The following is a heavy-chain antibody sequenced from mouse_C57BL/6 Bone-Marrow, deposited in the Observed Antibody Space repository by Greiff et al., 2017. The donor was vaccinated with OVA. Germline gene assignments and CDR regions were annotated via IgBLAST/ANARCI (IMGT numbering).Heavy chain of an antibody. Sequence: QVQLQQSGAELVRPGASVTLSCKASGYTFTDYEMPWVKQTPVHGLDWIGALDPETGGTAYNQKFKGKAILTADKSSSTAYMELRSLTSEDSAVYYCTSYYSYYFGDWGQGTTLTVAS. CDR3: TSYYSYYFGD. D-gene: IGHD2-12*01. CDR1: GYTFTDYE. CDR2: LDPETGGT. V-gene: IGHV1-15*01. J-gene: IGHJ2*01.